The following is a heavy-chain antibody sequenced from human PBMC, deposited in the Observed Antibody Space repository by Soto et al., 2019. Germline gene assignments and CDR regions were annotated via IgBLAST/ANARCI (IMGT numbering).Heavy chain of an antibody. CDR2: IYSGGST. D-gene: IGHD6-19*01. CDR3: ARDWVHSSGWHAFDI. V-gene: IGHV3-53*01. Sequence: EVQLVESGGGLIQPGGSLRLSCAASGFTVSSNYMSWVRQAPGKGLEWVSVIYSGGSTYYADSVKGRFTISRDNSKNTLYLQMNSLRAEDTAVYYCARDWVHSSGWHAFDIWGQGTMVTVSS. CDR1: GFTVSSNY. J-gene: IGHJ3*02.